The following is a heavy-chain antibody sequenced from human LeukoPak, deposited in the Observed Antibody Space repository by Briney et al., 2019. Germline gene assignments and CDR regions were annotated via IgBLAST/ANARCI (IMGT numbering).Heavy chain of an antibody. D-gene: IGHD3-3*01. CDR1: GFTFSSYS. Sequence: GGSLRLSCAASGFTFSSYSMNWVRQAPGKGLEWVSSISSSSSYIYYADSVKGRFTISRDNAKNSLYLQMKSLRAEDTAVYYCARVSRVFGVVMGAFDIWGQGTMVTVSS. CDR3: ARVSRVFGVVMGAFDI. V-gene: IGHV3-21*01. J-gene: IGHJ3*02. CDR2: ISSSSSYI.